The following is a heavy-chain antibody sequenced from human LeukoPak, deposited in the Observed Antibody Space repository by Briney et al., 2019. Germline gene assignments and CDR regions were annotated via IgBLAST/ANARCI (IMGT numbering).Heavy chain of an antibody. CDR2: IHHSGNT. J-gene: IGHJ5*02. D-gene: IGHD3-22*01. CDR3: ARLDYYDSTGLFDP. CDR1: GDSISSSGYY. V-gene: IGHV4-39*07. Sequence: KASETLSLTCSVSGDSISSSGYYWDWIRQPPGKGLEWIGSIHHSGNTNYNPSLKSRVTISVDTSKNQFSLKLSSVTAADTAVYYCARLDYYDSTGLFDPWGQGTLVTVSS.